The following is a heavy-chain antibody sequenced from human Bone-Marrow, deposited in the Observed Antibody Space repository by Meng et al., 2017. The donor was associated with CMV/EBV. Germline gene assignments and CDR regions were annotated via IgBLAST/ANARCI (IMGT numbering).Heavy chain of an antibody. Sequence: ASVKVSCKASGYTFTSYDINWVRQATGQGLEWMGWVNPNSGNTGHAQKFQGRVTITRDTSISTAYMELSSLRSEDTAVYYCARAAPGVNGWSTYVEYWGQGNLVTVYS. V-gene: IGHV1-8*01. J-gene: IGHJ4*02. CDR3: ARAAPGVNGWSTYVEY. CDR2: VNPNSGNT. D-gene: IGHD6-19*01. CDR1: GYTFTSYD.